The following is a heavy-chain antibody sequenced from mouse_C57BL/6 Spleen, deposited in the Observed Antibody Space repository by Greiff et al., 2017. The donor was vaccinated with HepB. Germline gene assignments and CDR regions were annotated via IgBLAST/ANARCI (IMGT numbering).Heavy chain of an antibody. J-gene: IGHJ1*03. CDR3: ARATEGYFDV. D-gene: IGHD1-1*01. CDR2: IDPSDSYT. CDR1: GYTFTSYW. Sequence: VQLQQPGAELVMPGASVKLSCKASGYTFTSYWMHWVKQRPGQGLEWIGEIDPSDSYTNYNQKFKGKSTLTVDKSSSTAYMQLSSLTSEDSAVYYCARATEGYFDVWGTGTTVTVSS. V-gene: IGHV1-69*01.